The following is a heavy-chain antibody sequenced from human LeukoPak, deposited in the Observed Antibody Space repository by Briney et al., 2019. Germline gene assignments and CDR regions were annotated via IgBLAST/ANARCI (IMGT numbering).Heavy chain of an antibody. J-gene: IGHJ4*02. D-gene: IGHD5-18*01. CDR3: ARRGYSYGYFDY. V-gene: IGHV4-34*01. CDR2: INHSGST. Sequence: SETLSLTCAVYGGSFSGYYWSWIRQPPGKGLEWIGEINHSGSTNYNPSLKSRVTISVDTSKNQFSLKLSSVTAADTAVYYCARRGYSYGYFDYWGQGTLVTVSS. CDR1: GGSFSGYY.